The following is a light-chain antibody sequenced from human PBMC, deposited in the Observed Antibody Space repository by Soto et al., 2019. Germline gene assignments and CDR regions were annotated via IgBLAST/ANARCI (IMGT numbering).Light chain of an antibody. CDR3: GSYTGSIYV. Sequence: QSVLTQPASVSGSPGQSITISCTGTSSDVGGYKFVSWYQQHPGKAPKLMIYEVSNRPSGVSSRFSGSKSGNTASLTISGLQAEDEADYCSGSYTGSIYVFGTGTKLTVL. CDR2: EVS. V-gene: IGLV2-14*01. J-gene: IGLJ1*01. CDR1: SSDVGGYKF.